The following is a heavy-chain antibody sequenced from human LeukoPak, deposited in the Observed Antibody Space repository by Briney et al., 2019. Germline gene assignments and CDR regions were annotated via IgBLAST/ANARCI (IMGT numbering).Heavy chain of an antibody. CDR3: ARSKASGGYCDC. J-gene: IGHJ4*02. CDR1: GGSISSYY. CDR2: IYYSGST. V-gene: IGHV4-59*12. D-gene: IGHD3-3*01. Sequence: SETLSLTCTVSGGSISSYYWSWIRQPPGKGLEWIGYIYYSGSTNYNPSLKSRVTISVDTSKNQFSLNLTSVTAADTAVYYCARSKASGGYCDCWGQGTLVTVSS.